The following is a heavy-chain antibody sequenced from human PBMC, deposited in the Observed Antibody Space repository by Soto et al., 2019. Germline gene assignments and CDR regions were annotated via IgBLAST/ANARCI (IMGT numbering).Heavy chain of an antibody. CDR3: ARLYYDSSGYYSLGYFDD. J-gene: IGHJ4*02. D-gene: IGHD3-22*01. CDR2: LYYSGST. Sequence: TLSLTCTVSGGSISRSTHYWGWIRQPPGKGLEWIGSLYYSGSTLYNPSLKSRVTISVDTSKNQSSLKVNSVTAADTAVYYCARLYYDSSGYYSLGYFDDWGQATLVTV. CDR1: GGSISRSTHY. V-gene: IGHV4-39*01.